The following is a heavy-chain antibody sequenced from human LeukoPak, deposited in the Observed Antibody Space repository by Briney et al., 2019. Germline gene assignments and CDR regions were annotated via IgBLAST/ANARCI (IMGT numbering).Heavy chain of an antibody. CDR3: ARTLSRIAAAPNCFDP. V-gene: IGHV4-34*01. CDR1: GGSFSGYY. D-gene: IGHD6-13*01. Sequence: PSETLSLTCAVYGGSFSGYYWSWIRQPPGKGLEWIGEINHSGSTNYNPSLKSRVTLSVDTSKNQFSLKLSSVTAADTAVYYCARTLSRIAAAPNCFDPWGQVTLVTVSS. J-gene: IGHJ5*02. CDR2: INHSGST.